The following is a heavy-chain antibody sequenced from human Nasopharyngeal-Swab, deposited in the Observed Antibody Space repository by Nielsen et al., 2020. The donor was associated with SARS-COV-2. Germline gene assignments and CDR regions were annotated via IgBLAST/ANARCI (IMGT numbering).Heavy chain of an antibody. D-gene: IGHD1-14*01. Sequence: ASLQFSRKASGYTFTGYYMHWVRQAPGQGLEWMGRINPNSGGTNYAQKFQGRVTMTRDTSISTAYMELSRLRSDDTAVYYCARGPNRGMDVWGQGTTVTVSS. CDR1: GYTFTGYY. CDR3: ARGPNRGMDV. CDR2: INPNSGGT. V-gene: IGHV1-2*06. J-gene: IGHJ6*02.